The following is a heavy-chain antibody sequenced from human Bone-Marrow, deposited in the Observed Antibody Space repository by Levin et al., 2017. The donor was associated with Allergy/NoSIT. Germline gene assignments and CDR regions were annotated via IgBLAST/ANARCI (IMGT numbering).Heavy chain of an antibody. CDR1: EYSFTRYW. J-gene: IGHJ3*01. Sequence: VASVKVSCQASEYSFTRYWLTWVRQMPGGGLEWMGIVYPADSTIRYNPSFQGQVTISVDKSISTAYLHWSRLKASDTAIYYCARQANDAFDVWGQGTMINVSS. CDR2: VYPADSTI. CDR3: ARQANDAFDV. V-gene: IGHV5-51*01.